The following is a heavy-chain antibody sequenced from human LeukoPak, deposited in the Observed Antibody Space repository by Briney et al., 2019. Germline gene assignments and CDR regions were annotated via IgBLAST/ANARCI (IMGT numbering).Heavy chain of an antibody. V-gene: IGHV3-11*06. CDR1: GFTFSDYY. Sequence: PGGSLRLSCAASGFTFSDYYMSWIRQAPGQGLEWVSYISGSSSFTKYADSVKGRFTISRGNANKSLYLQMNSLRAEDTAVYYCARQVGTYDYWGQGTLVTVSS. CDR3: ARQVGTYDY. J-gene: IGHJ4*02. CDR2: ISGSSSFT. D-gene: IGHD1-1*01.